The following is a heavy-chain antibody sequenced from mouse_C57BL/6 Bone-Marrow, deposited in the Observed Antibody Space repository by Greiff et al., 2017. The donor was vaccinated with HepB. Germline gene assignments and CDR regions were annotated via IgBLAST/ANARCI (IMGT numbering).Heavy chain of an antibody. D-gene: IGHD3-3*01. V-gene: IGHV5-6*01. Sequence: VQLKESGGDLVKPGGSLKLSCAASGFTFSSYGMSWVRQTPDKRLEWVATISSGGSYTYYPDSVKGRFTISRDNAKNTLYLQMSSLKSEDTAMYYCARGTLYYFDYWGQGTTLTVSS. CDR3: ARGTLYYFDY. CDR2: ISSGGSYT. J-gene: IGHJ2*01. CDR1: GFTFSSYG.